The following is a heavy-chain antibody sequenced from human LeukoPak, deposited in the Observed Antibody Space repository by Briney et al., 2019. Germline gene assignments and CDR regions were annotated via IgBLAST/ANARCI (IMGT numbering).Heavy chain of an antibody. CDR3: ARAPYDILSGYSPYYFDS. J-gene: IGHJ4*02. Sequence: GGSLRLSCAASGFTLSSYNMNWVRQAPGKGLEWVSSISSSSTHIYYADSVKGRFTISRDNAKNSVYLQMNSLRAEDTAVYYCARAPYDILSGYSPYYFDSWGQGTLVSVSS. V-gene: IGHV3-21*06. D-gene: IGHD3-9*01. CDR1: GFTLSSYN. CDR2: ISSSSTHI.